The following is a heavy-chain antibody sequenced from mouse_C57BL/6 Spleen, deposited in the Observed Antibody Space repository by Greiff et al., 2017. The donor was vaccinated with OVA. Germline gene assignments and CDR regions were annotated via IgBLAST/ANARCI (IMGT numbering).Heavy chain of an antibody. CDR1: GFTFSDYG. J-gene: IGHJ1*03. V-gene: IGHV5-17*01. CDR3: ARKGDYYYGSSGYFDV. CDR2: ISSGSSTI. D-gene: IGHD1-1*01. Sequence: EVQGVESGGGLVKPGGSLKLSCAASGFTFSDYGMHWVRQAPEKGLEWVAYISSGSSTIYYADTVKGRFTISRDNAKNTLFLQMTSLRSYDTAMYYCARKGDYYYGSSGYFDVWGTGTTVTVSS.